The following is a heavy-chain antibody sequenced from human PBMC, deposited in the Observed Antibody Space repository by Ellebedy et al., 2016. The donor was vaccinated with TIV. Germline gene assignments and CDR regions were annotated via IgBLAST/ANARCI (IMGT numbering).Heavy chain of an antibody. CDR2: IYYSGST. CDR1: GGSISSYY. V-gene: IGHV4-59*01. CDR3: ARGLVGATAHFDY. D-gene: IGHD1-26*01. Sequence: SETLSLTXTVSGGSISSYYWSWIRQPPGKGLEWIGYIYYSGSTNYNPSLKSRVTISVDTSKNQFSLKLSSVTAADTAVYYCARGLVGATAHFDYWGQGTLVTVSS. J-gene: IGHJ4*02.